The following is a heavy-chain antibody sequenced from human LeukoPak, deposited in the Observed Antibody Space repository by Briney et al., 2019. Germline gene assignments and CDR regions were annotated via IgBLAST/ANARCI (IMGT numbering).Heavy chain of an antibody. Sequence: PSVTLSLTCTVSGGSISSSSYYWGWIRQPPGKGLEWIGSIYYSGSTYYNPSLKSRVTISVDTSKNQFSLKLSSVTAADTAVYYCAELLNFDYWGQGTLVTVSS. D-gene: IGHD2-15*01. CDR1: GGSISSSSYY. CDR2: IYYSGST. V-gene: IGHV4-39*07. CDR3: AELLNFDY. J-gene: IGHJ4*02.